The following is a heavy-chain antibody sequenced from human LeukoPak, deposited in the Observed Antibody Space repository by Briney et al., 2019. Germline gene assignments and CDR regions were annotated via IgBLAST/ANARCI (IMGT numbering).Heavy chain of an antibody. J-gene: IGHJ4*02. CDR3: ARLYREYCSGGSCYPGTDY. V-gene: IGHV3-33*01. D-gene: IGHD2-15*01. CDR1: GFTFSSYG. Sequence: PGGSLRLSCAASGFTFSSYGMHWVRQAPGKGLEWVAVIWYDGSNKYYADSVKGRFTISRDNSKNTLYLQMNSLRAEDTAVCYCARLYREYCSGGSCYPGTDYWGQGTLVTVSS. CDR2: IWYDGSNK.